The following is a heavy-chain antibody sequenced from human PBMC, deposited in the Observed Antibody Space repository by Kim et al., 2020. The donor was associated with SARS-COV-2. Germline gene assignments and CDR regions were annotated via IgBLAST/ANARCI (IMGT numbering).Heavy chain of an antibody. CDR1: GGTFSSYA. CDR2: IIPIFGTA. J-gene: IGHJ4*02. CDR3: ARDHPFFRRHVRYFDWLLSN. V-gene: IGHV1-69*13. D-gene: IGHD3-9*01. Sequence: SVKVSCKASGGTFSSYAISWVRQAPGQGLEWMGGIIPIFGTANYAQKFQGRVTITADESTSTAYMELSSLRSEDTAVYYCARDHPFFRRHVRYFDWLLSNWGQGTLVTVSS.